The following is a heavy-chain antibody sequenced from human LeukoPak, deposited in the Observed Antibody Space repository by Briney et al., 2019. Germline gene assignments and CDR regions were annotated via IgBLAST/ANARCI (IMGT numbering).Heavy chain of an antibody. Sequence: GGSLRLSCTASGFTFANYAMSWVRQAPGKGLEWVSSITGTDASTFYADSVKGRFTISRDNPKNTLYLQMNSLRAEDTAVYYCAKTPGQRRPSECDYWGQGTLVTVSS. J-gene: IGHJ4*02. CDR1: GFTFANYA. CDR3: AKTPGQRRPSECDY. D-gene: IGHD6-25*01. CDR2: ITGTDAST. V-gene: IGHV3-23*01.